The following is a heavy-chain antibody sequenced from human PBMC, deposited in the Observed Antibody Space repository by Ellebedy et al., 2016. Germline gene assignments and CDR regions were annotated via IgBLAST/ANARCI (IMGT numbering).Heavy chain of an antibody. D-gene: IGHD4-17*01. J-gene: IGHJ4*02. CDR3: AHRTTVTAVDY. CDR1: GFSLRTSAVV. V-gene: IGHV2-5*01. Sequence: SGPTLVKPPQTLTLTCTFSGFSLRTSAVVVGWNRQPPGKALEWLAFIYGNDDKRYIPSLKSRLTITKDTSKNQVVLTMTNMDPVDTATYYCAHRTTVTAVDYWGQGTLVTVSS. CDR2: IYGNDDK.